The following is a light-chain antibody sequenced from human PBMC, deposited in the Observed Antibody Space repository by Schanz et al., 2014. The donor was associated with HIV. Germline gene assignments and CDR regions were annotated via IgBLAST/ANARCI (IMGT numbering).Light chain of an antibody. Sequence: DIQMTQSPSSLSASVGDRVTITCRASQSISIYLNWYQQKPGSVPKLLIYAASTLQSGVPSRFRGGGSGTDFTLTINSLQPEDVATYYCQKYNSAPRTFGQGTKVEI. CDR2: AAS. V-gene: IGKV1-27*01. J-gene: IGKJ1*01. CDR3: QKYNSAPRT. CDR1: QSISIY.